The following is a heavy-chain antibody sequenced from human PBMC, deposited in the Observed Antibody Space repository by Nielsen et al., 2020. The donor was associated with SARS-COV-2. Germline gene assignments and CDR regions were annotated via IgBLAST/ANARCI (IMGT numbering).Heavy chain of an antibody. CDR1: GGSISTGNYY. CDR2: INYTGSS. V-gene: IGHV4-30-4*01. CDR3: ARDQIGKDSRGYLFYYYGMDV. J-gene: IGHJ6*02. D-gene: IGHD3-22*01. Sequence: SETLSLTCTASGGSISTGNYYWSWIRKPPGKGREWIGYINYTGSSNSNPSLRSRVTISVDTSKNQFSLRLSSVTAADTAVYYCARDQIGKDSRGYLFYYYGMDVWGQGTTVIVSS.